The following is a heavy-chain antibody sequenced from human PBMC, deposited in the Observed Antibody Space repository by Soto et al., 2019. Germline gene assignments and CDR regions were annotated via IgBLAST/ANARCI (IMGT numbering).Heavy chain of an antibody. V-gene: IGHV3-23*01. Sequence: EVQLLESGGGLVQPGGSLRLSCAASGFTFSSYAMSWVRQAPGKGLEWVSAISGSGGSTYYADSVKGRFTISRDNSKNTLDLQMNSLRAEDTAVYYCAKVTYPTPYFDYWGQGTLVTVSS. CDR2: ISGSGGST. CDR1: GFTFSSYA. J-gene: IGHJ4*02. CDR3: AKVTYPTPYFDY. D-gene: IGHD2-2*01.